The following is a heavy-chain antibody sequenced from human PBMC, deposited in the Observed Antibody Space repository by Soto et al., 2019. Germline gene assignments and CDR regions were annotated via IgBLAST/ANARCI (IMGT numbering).Heavy chain of an antibody. D-gene: IGHD2-15*01. CDR2: INHSRST. J-gene: IGHJ4*02. V-gene: IGHV4-34*01. CDR3: ARVCGTREY. CDR1: GFTFGDFA. Sequence: GSLRLSCTATGFTFGDFAVSWIRQPPGKGLEWIGEINHSRSTNYNPSVKSRVTISVDTATNQCSLKLISVTAADTAEYYSARVCGTREYWRQG.